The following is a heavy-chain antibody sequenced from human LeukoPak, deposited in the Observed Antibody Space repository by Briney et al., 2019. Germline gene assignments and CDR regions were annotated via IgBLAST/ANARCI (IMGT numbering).Heavy chain of an antibody. J-gene: IGHJ4*02. Sequence: PGGSQRLSCAASGFTFDDYAMHWVRQAPGKGLEWVSGISWNSGSIGYADSVKGRFTISRDSAKNSLYLQMNSLRAEDTALYYCAKGGSTSSSWYVGYWGQGTLVTVSS. CDR1: GFTFDDYA. CDR3: AKGGSTSSSWYVGY. D-gene: IGHD6-13*01. CDR2: ISWNSGSI. V-gene: IGHV3-9*01.